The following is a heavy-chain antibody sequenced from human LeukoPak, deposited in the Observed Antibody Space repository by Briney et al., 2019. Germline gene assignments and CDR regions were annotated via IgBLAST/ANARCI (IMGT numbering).Heavy chain of an antibody. CDR2: INHSGST. J-gene: IGHJ5*02. V-gene: IGHV4-34*01. D-gene: IGHD6-19*01. CDR1: GGSFSGYY. CDR3: ARGLGIAVAGTGNWFDP. Sequence: PSETLSLTCAVYGGSFSGYYWSWIRQPPGKGLEWIGEINHSGSTNYNPSLKSRVTISVDTSKNQFSLKLSSVTAADTAVYYCARGLGIAVAGTGNWFDPWGQGTLVTVSS.